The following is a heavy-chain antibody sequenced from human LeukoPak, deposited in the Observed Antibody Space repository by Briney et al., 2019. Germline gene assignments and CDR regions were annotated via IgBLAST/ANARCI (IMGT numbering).Heavy chain of an antibody. Sequence: GGSLRLSCAASGFTFSSYDMHWVRQATGKGLEWVSAIGTAGDPYYPGSVKGRFAISRENAKNSLYLQMISLRAGDTAVYYCARDHITMVRGVSVNYYYYGMDVWGQGTTVTVSS. CDR1: GFTFSSYD. D-gene: IGHD3-10*01. CDR2: IGTAGDP. J-gene: IGHJ6*02. V-gene: IGHV3-13*05. CDR3: ARDHITMVRGVSVNYYYYGMDV.